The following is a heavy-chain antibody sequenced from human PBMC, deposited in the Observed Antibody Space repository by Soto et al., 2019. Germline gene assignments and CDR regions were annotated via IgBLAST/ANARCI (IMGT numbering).Heavy chain of an antibody. V-gene: IGHV3-53*01. D-gene: IGHD1-20*01. Sequence: GGSLRLSCAASGFTVSSNYMSWVRQAPGKGLEWVSVIYSGGSTYYADSVKGRFTISRDNSKNTLYLQMNSLRAEDTAVYYCAREAPELLYNWNCCGMDVWGQGTTVTVSS. CDR1: GFTVSSNY. J-gene: IGHJ6*02. CDR3: AREAPELLYNWNCCGMDV. CDR2: IYSGGST.